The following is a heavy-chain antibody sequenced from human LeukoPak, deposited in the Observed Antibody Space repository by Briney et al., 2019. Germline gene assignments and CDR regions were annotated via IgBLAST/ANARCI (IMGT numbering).Heavy chain of an antibody. J-gene: IGHJ4*02. CDR3: ARDRRTGTTFSFDY. V-gene: IGHV4-61*02. CDR2: IYTSGST. D-gene: IGHD1-7*01. Sequence: SETLSLTCTVSGGSISSGSYYWSWIRQPAGKGLEWIGRIYTSGSTNYNPSLKSRVTISVDTSKNQLSLKLSSVTAADTAVYYFARDRRTGTTFSFDYWGQGTLVTVSS. CDR1: GGSISSGSYY.